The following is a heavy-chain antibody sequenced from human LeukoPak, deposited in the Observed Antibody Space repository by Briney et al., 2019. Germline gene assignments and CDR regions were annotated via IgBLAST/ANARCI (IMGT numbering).Heavy chain of an antibody. J-gene: IGHJ4*02. D-gene: IGHD2-21*02. CDR2: IYYSGST. CDR3: AREGGDQALDY. V-gene: IGHV4-59*01. CDR1: GGSISSYY. Sequence: PSETLSLTCTVSGGSISSYYWSWIRQPPGKGLEWIGYIYYSGSTNYNPSLKSRVTISVDTSKNQFSLKLSSVTAADTAVYYCAREGGDQALDYWGQGTLVTVSS.